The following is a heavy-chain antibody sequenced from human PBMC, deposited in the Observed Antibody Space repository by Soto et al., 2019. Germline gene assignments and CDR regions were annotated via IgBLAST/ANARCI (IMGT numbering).Heavy chain of an antibody. CDR1: GGTYSSYA. V-gene: IGHV1-69*01. D-gene: IGHD3-16*02. CDR3: ARDSADDSVWGSYRPEDV. CDR2: IIPIFGTA. J-gene: IGHJ6*02. Sequence: QVQLVQSGAEVKKPGSSVKVSCKASGGTYSSYAISWVRQAPGQGLERMGGIIPIFGTASYAQKFRGRATITADESTSTAYMELSSLRSEDTAVYYCARDSADDSVWGSYRPEDVWGHGTTVTVSS.